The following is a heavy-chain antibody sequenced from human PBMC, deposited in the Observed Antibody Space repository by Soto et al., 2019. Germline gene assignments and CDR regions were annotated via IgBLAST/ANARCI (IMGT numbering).Heavy chain of an antibody. CDR2: ISSSSSYI. Sequence: PGGSLRLSCAASGFTFSSYSMNWVRQAPGKGLEWVSSISSSSSYIYYADSVKGRFTISRDNAKNSLYLQMNSLRAEDTAVYYCARDREDTAMVYWFDPWGQGTLVTVSS. J-gene: IGHJ5*02. CDR1: GFTFSSYS. CDR3: ARDREDTAMVYWFDP. D-gene: IGHD5-18*01. V-gene: IGHV3-21*01.